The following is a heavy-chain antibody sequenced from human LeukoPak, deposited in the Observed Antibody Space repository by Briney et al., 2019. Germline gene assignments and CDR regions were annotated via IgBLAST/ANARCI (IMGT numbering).Heavy chain of an antibody. Sequence: GGSLRLSCAASGFTFSRYAMNWVHQAPEKGLEWVSYINTGGDNRFYADSLKGRFTVSRDNAKNLLYLQMDSLRAEDTAVYYCAKEFDSSGFFDCWGHGRLVTVSS. CDR3: AKEFDSSGFFDC. J-gene: IGHJ4*01. D-gene: IGHD3-22*01. V-gene: IGHV3-21*04. CDR1: GFTFSRYA. CDR2: INTGGDNR.